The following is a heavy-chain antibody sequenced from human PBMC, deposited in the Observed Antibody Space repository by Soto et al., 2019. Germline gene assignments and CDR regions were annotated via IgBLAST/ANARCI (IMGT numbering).Heavy chain of an antibody. CDR1: XXTXTGYX. J-gene: IGHJ3*02. V-gene: IGHV1-2*02. Sequence: ASVKVSCXASXXTXTGYXMXXVRQAPGRGLEWMGWINPNSGGTNYAQKFQGRVTMTRDTSISTAYMELSRLRSDDTAVYYCASSTGNPYDAFDIWGQGTMVTVSS. CDR2: INPNSGGT. CDR3: ASSTGNPYDAFDI.